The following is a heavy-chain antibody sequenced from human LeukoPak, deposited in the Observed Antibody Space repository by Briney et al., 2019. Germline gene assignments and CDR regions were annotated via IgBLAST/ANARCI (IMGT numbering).Heavy chain of an antibody. Sequence: GGSPRLSCAASGFTFRSYTLSWVRQAPGKGLEWVSAISGSGGSTYYADSVKGRFTISRDNSKNTLYLQMNTLRAEDTAVYYCAGYNCSSTTCYTGGFDYWGQGTLVTVSS. CDR2: ISGSGGST. D-gene: IGHD2-2*02. CDR1: GFTFRSYT. CDR3: AGYNCSSTTCYTGGFDY. V-gene: IGHV3-23*01. J-gene: IGHJ4*02.